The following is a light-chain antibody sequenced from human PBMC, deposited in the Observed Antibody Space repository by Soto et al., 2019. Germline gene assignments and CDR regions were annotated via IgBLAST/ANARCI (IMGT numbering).Light chain of an antibody. V-gene: IGKV1-39*01. CDR2: AAS. CDR1: QSIVGW. CDR3: QQSYSTPIT. J-gene: IGKJ5*01. Sequence: DIHMTQSPSALSASVGDRVTITCRASQSIVGWLAWYQQKPGKAPKLLIYAASSLQSGVPSRFSGSGSGTDFTLTISSLQPEDFATYYCQQSYSTPITFGQGTRLEIK.